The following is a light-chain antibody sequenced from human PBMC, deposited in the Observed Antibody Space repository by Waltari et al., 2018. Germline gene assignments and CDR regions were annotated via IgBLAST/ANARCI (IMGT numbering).Light chain of an antibody. CDR1: NSDIGFYNY. J-gene: IGLJ3*02. V-gene: IGLV2-14*01. CDR2: DVS. Sequence: QSALTQPASVSGSPGQSITISCTGTNSDIGFYNYVSWYRQYPGKAPKLIISDVSGRPSGVSSRFSASKAGNTASLTISGRQADDEADYYCNSYTGSNPWVFGGGTKVTVL. CDR3: NSYTGSNPWV.